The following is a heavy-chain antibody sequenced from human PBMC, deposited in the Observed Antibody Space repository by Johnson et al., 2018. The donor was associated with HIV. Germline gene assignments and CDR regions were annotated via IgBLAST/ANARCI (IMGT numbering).Heavy chain of an antibody. CDR1: GFTFSDYS. V-gene: IGHV3-30*07. CDR3: AKLPGGNSGFVDAFDI. Sequence: VQLVESGGNVVQPGRSQRLSCAASGFTFSDYSMHWVRQAPGKGLEWVAIISNDGSNKYYADSVKGRFTISRDNSKNTLYLQMKSQRAEDTAVYYCAKLPGGNSGFVDAFDIWGQGTMVTVSS. D-gene: IGHD4-23*01. J-gene: IGHJ3*02. CDR2: ISNDGSNK.